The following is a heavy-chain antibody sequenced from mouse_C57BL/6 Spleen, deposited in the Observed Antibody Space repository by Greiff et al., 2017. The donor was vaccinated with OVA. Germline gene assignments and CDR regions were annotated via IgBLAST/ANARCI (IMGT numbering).Heavy chain of an antibody. CDR2: IHPNSGST. Sequence: VQLQQPGAELVKPGASVKLSCKASGYTFTSYWMHWVKQRPGQGLEWIGMIHPNSGSTNYNEQFTCNSTLTVDKSSSKAYMQLSSLTSEDSAVYDCARVVTTGYAMDYWGQGTSVTVSS. J-gene: IGHJ4*01. V-gene: IGHV1-64*01. D-gene: IGHD2-2*01. CDR3: ARVVTTGYAMDY. CDR1: GYTFTSYW.